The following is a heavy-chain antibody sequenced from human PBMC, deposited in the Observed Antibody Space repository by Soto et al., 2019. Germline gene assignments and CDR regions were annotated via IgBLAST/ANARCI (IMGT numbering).Heavy chain of an antibody. CDR2: ISYDGSNK. V-gene: IGHV3-30-3*01. CDR3: ARGPRYYGMDV. CDR1: GFTFSSYA. Sequence: VQLVESGGGLVQPGGSLRLSCAASGFTFSSYAMHWVRQAPGKGLEWVAVISYDGSNKYYADSVKGRFTISRDNSKNTLYLQMNSLRAEDTAVYYCARGPRYYGMDVWGQGTTVTVSS. J-gene: IGHJ6*02.